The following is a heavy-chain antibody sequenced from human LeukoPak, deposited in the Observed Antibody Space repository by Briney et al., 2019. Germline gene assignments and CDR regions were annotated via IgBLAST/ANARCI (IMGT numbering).Heavy chain of an antibody. D-gene: IGHD3-22*01. V-gene: IGHV3-20*04. CDR2: INWNGGST. CDR1: GFTFDDYG. CDR3: ARDRYYDSSGLSY. Sequence: RAGGSLRLSCVASGFTFDDYGMSWVRQAPGKGLEWVSGINWNGGSTGYADSVKGRFTISRDNAKNSLYLQMNSLRAEDTALYYCARDRYYDSSGLSYWGQGTLVTVSS. J-gene: IGHJ4*02.